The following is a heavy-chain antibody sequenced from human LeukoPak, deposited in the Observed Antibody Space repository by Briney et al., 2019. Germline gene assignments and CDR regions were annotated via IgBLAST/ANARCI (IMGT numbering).Heavy chain of an antibody. J-gene: IGHJ6*02. CDR3: ARWGLYCSGGSRYNYYGMQV. D-gene: IGHD2-15*01. V-gene: IGHV3-66*01. CDR2: IYSGGST. Sequence: GGSLRLSCAASGFTVSGNCMIWVRQAPGKGLEWVSLIYSGGSTYYSDSVKGRFTISRDTSKNTLYLQMNSLRAEDTAVYYCARWGLYCSGGSRYNYYGMQVWGQGTTVTVSS. CDR1: GFTVSGNC.